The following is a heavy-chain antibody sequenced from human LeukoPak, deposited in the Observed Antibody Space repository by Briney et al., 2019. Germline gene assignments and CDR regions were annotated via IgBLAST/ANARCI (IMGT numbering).Heavy chain of an antibody. D-gene: IGHD6-13*01. CDR2: ISGSGGST. CDR1: GFTFSSYA. Sequence: GGSLRLSCAASGFTFSSYAMSWVRQAPGKGLEWVSAISGSGGSTYYADSVKGRFTISRDNSKNTLYLQMNSLRAEDTAVYYCAKGGVAPSAAGTHIGYYYYYMDVWGKGTTVTVSS. CDR3: AKGGVAPSAAGTHIGYYYYYMDV. V-gene: IGHV3-23*01. J-gene: IGHJ6*03.